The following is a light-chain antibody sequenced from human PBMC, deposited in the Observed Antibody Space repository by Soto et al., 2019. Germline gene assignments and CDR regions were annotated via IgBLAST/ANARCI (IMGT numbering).Light chain of an antibody. CDR3: QQSYSTPIT. CDR1: QSINSD. V-gene: IGKV3D-15*01. CDR2: GAS. Sequence: EIVMTQSPATLSVSPGETTRLSCRASQSINSDVAWYQQKVGQTPRLLIHGASTRATGIAARFSGSGSGTDFTLTISSLQPEDFATYYCQQSYSTPITFGQGTRLEIK. J-gene: IGKJ5*01.